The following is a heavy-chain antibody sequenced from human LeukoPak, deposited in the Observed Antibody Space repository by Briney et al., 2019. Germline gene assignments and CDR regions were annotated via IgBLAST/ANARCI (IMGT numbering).Heavy chain of an antibody. J-gene: IGHJ6*02. CDR1: GYTFTGYY. CDR3: ARAKGATGSGSYLYYYYGMDV. CDR2: INPNSGGT. D-gene: IGHD1-26*01. V-gene: IGHV1-2*02. Sequence: GASVKVSCKASGYTFTGYYMHWVRQAPGQGLEWMGWINPNSGGTNYAQRFQGRVTMTRDTSISTAYMELSRLRSDDTAVYYCARAKGATGSGSYLYYYYGMDVWGQGTTVTVSS.